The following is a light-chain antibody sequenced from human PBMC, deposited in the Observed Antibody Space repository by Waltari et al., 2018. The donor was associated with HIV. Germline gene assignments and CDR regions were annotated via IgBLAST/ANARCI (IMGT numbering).Light chain of an antibody. V-gene: IGLV2-11*01. J-gene: IGLJ1*01. CDR3: CSYAGSYTFPSYV. CDR1: SSDVGGYNY. Sequence: QSALTQPRSVSGSPGQSVTIPCTGTSSDVGGYNYVSWYLPHPGNAPKLRIYDVSKRPSGVPDRFSGSKSGNTASLTISGLQAEDEADYYCCSYAGSYTFPSYVFGTGTKVTVL. CDR2: DVS.